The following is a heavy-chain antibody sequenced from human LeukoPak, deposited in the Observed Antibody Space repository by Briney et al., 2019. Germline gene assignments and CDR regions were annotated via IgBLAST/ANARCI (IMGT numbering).Heavy chain of an antibody. CDR3: ARGGYYGSGNDFRFDP. Sequence: PSETLSLTCTVSGGSINSYYWSWIRQPPGKGLECIGYIHYTGSTNYNPSLKSRVTISVDTSKSQFSLKLSSVAAADTAIYYCARGGYYGSGNDFRFDPWGQGTLVTVSS. CDR1: GGSINSYY. D-gene: IGHD3-10*01. V-gene: IGHV4-59*01. CDR2: IHYTGST. J-gene: IGHJ5*02.